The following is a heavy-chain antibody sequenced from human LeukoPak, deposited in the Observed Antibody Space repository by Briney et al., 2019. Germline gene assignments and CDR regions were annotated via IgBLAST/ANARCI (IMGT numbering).Heavy chain of an antibody. Sequence: GGSLRLSCPASGFTFNSYSMNWVRQAPGKGLEWVSSISSSSSYIYYADSVKGRFTISRDNAKNSLYLQMNSLRAEDTAVYYCASNSIVGATGFDYWGEGTLVTVSS. V-gene: IGHV3-21*01. CDR3: ASNSIVGATGFDY. CDR1: GFTFNSYS. CDR2: ISSSSSYI. D-gene: IGHD1-26*01. J-gene: IGHJ4*02.